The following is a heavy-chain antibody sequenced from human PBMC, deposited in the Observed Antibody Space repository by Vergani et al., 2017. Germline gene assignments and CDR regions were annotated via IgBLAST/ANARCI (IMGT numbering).Heavy chain of an antibody. V-gene: IGHV3-23*01. CDR1: GFTFSSYA. Sequence: EVQLLESGGGLVQPGGSLRLSCAASGFTFSSYAMSWVRQAPGKGLEWVSAISGSGGSTYYADSVKGRFTISRDNSKNSLYLQMNSLRTEDTALYYCAKDISGWAEYYYYYYGMDVWGQGTTVTVSS. CDR3: AKDISGWAEYYYYYYGMDV. J-gene: IGHJ6*02. CDR2: ISGSGGST. D-gene: IGHD6-19*01.